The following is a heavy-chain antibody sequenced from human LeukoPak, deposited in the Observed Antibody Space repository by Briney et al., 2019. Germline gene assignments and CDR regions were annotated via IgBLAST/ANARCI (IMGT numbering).Heavy chain of an antibody. CDR3: ARVQRYPSDAFDI. CDR2: INSDGSST. J-gene: IGHJ3*02. V-gene: IGHV3-74*01. Sequence: PGGSLRLSCAASGFTVSSNYMSWVRQAPGKGLVWVSRINSDGSSTSYADSVKGRFTISRDNAKNTLYLQMNSLRAEDTAVYYCARVQRYPSDAFDIWGQGTMVTVSS. CDR1: GFTVSSNY. D-gene: IGHD1-1*01.